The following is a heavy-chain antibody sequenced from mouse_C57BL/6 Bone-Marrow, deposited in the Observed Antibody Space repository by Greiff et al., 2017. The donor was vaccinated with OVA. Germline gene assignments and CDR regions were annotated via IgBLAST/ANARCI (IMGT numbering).Heavy chain of an antibody. J-gene: IGHJ3*01. D-gene: IGHD2-5*01. Sequence: QVQLQQPGAELVKPGASVKLSCKASGYTFTSYWMQWVKQRPGQGLEWIGEIDPSDSYTNYNQKFKGKATLTVDTSSSTAYMQLSSLTSEDSAVYYCARPYYSNPWFAYWGEETLGTVSA. CDR1: GYTFTSYW. CDR3: ARPYYSNPWFAY. CDR2: IDPSDSYT. V-gene: IGHV1-50*01.